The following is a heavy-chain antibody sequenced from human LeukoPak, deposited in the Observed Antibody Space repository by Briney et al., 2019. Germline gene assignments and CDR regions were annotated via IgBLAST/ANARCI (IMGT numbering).Heavy chain of an antibody. D-gene: IGHD2-21*02. Sequence: GGSLRLSCVGSGFTFSTYGMHWVRQTPGKGLEWVAFIRYDGSNKYYADSVKGRFTISRDNSKNTLYLQMNSLRAEDTALYYCAPRVVVTAAPFDYWGQGTLVTVSS. CDR2: IRYDGSNK. CDR1: GFTFSTYG. V-gene: IGHV3-30*02. J-gene: IGHJ4*02. CDR3: APRVVVTAAPFDY.